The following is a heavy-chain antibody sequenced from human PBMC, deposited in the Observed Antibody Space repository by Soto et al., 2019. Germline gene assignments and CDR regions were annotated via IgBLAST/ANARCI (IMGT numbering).Heavy chain of an antibody. CDR1: GYTFSNYG. CDR3: ARERRWEPLLY. V-gene: IGHV1-18*01. CDR2: VSAYNRNT. J-gene: IGHJ4*02. D-gene: IGHD1-26*01. Sequence: QVQLVQSGPEVKKPGASVKVSCKGSGYTFSNYGVTWVRQAPGQGLERLGWVSAYNRNTDYAQKFEDRATKTIDTSTKTAYLELRGLTPDDTAVYYCARERRWEPLLYWGQGTL.